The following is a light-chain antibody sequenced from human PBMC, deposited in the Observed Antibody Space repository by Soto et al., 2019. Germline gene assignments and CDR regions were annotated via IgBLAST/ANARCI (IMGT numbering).Light chain of an antibody. CDR2: DVS. CDR1: SSDVGNYNY. CDR3: SSYTSSTSLYV. Sequence: QSALTQPASVSGSPGQSITISCTGASSDVGNYNYVSWYQQHPGKAPKLIIYDVSYRPSGVSNRFSGSKSGSTASLTISGLQAEDEADYYCSSYTSSTSLYVFGSGTQLTVL. V-gene: IGLV2-14*03. J-gene: IGLJ7*01.